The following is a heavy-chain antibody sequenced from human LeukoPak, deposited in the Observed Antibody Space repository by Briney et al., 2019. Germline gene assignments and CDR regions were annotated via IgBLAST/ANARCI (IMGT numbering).Heavy chain of an antibody. CDR1: GGTFTAYY. CDR2: SDHAGSA. V-gene: IGHV4-34*01. D-gene: IGHD3-3*01. CDR3: ARGPPLGYYPHSYFDY. Sequence: PSETLSLTCSFSGGTFTAYYWKWIRQSPGKGLEWIGESDHAGSANYNPSLKSRVTISVDTSKNQFSLKLSSVTAADTAVYYCARGPPLGYYPHSYFDYWGQGTLVTVSS. J-gene: IGHJ4*02.